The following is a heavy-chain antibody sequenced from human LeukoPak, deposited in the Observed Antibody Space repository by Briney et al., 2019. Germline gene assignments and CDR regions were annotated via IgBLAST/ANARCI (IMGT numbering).Heavy chain of an antibody. D-gene: IGHD6-19*01. Sequence: PSETLSLTCAVSGGSISSGGYSWSWIRQPPGKGLEWIGYIYHSGSTYYNPSLKSRVTISVDTSKNQFSLKLSSVTAADTAVYYCARGEQWLVLWGQGTLVTVSS. CDR2: IYHSGST. J-gene: IGHJ4*02. CDR1: GGSISSGGYS. CDR3: ARGEQWLVL. V-gene: IGHV4-30-2*01.